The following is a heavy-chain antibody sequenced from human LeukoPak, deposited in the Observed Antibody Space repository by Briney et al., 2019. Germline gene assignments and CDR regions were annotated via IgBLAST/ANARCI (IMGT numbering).Heavy chain of an antibody. CDR2: IYTSGST. J-gene: IGHJ6*02. CDR3: ARGLSSGWYVGNYYYGMDV. Sequence: SETLSLTCTVSGGSISSYYWSWIRQPAGKGLEWIGRIYTSGSTNYNPPLKSRVTMSVDTSKNQFSLKLSSVTAADTAVYYCARGLSSGWYVGNYYYGMDVWGQGTTVTVSS. D-gene: IGHD6-19*01. CDR1: GGSISSYY. V-gene: IGHV4-4*07.